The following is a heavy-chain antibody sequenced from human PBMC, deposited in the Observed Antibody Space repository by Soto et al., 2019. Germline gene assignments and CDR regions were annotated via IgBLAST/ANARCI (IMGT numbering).Heavy chain of an antibody. CDR1: GGSISGGGDS. CDR3: ARTLPNRQLFDS. CDR2: IYHSGST. J-gene: IGHJ4*02. Sequence: SETLSLTCTVSGGSISGGGDSWSWIRQPPGKGLEWIGYIYHSGSTYYNPSLKSRVTISVDRSKNQFSLKLSSVTAADTAVYYCARTLPNRQLFDSWSQGTLVTVS. V-gene: IGHV4-30-2*01. D-gene: IGHD1-1*01.